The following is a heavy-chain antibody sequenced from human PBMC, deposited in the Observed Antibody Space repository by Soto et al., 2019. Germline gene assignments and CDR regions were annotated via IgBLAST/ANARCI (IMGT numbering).Heavy chain of an antibody. CDR2: IYHSGST. CDR3: ARNLFDFRVVMYFDY. CDR1: SGSISSSNW. J-gene: IGHJ4*02. D-gene: IGHD3-3*01. Sequence: SETLSLTCAVXSGSISSSNWCSWVRQPPGKGPEWIGEIYHSGSTNYNPSLKSRVTISVDKSKNQFSLKLSSVTAADTAVYYCARNLFDFRVVMYFDYWGQGTLVTVSS. V-gene: IGHV4-4*02.